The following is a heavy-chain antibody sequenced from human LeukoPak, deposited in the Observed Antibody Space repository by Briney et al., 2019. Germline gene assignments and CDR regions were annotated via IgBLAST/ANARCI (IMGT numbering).Heavy chain of an antibody. V-gene: IGHV1-46*01. Sequence: ASVTVSFTASGYTFTSYYMHWVRQAPGQGLEWKGIINPSGGSTSYAQKFQGRVTMTRDTSTSTVYMELSSLRSEDTAVYYCARDQDGYSGYDSALFDYWGQGTLVTVSS. CDR1: GYTFTSYY. CDR2: INPSGGST. D-gene: IGHD5-12*01. J-gene: IGHJ4*02. CDR3: ARDQDGYSGYDSALFDY.